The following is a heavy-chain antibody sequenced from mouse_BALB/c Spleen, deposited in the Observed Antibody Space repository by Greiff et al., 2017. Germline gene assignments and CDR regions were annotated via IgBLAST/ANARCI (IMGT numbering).Heavy chain of an antibody. CDR1: GYAFTNYL. D-gene: IGHD1-1*01. V-gene: IGHV1-54*03. CDR3: ARRDGSSYAWFAY. CDR2: INPGSGGT. J-gene: IGHJ3*01. Sequence: VQLQQSGAELVRPGTSVKVSCKASGYAFTNYLIEWVKQRPGQGLEWIGVINPGSGGTNYNEKFKGKATLTADKSSSTAYMQLSSLTSDDSAVYFCARRDGSSYAWFAYWGQGTLVTVSA.